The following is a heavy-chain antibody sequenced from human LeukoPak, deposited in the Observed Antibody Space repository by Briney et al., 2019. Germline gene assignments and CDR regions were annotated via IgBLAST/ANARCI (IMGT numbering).Heavy chain of an antibody. CDR3: ARDLTRSSGYLKY. CDR1: GFTFTSSA. D-gene: IGHD3-22*01. J-gene: IGHJ4*02. CDR2: IVVGSGNT. Sequence: ASVKVSCKASGFTFTSSAMQWVRQARGQRLEWIGWIVVGSGNTNYAQKFQGRVTITTDESTSTAYMELSSLRSEDTAVYYCARDLTRSSGYLKYWGQGTLVTVSS. V-gene: IGHV1-58*02.